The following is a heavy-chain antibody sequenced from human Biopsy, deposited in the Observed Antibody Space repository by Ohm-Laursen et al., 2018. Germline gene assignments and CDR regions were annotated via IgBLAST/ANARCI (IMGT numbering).Heavy chain of an antibody. CDR1: GFTLSSAW. CDR2: ISSTSDYI. D-gene: IGHD3/OR15-3a*01. J-gene: IGHJ6*02. V-gene: IGHV3-21*01. Sequence: SLRLSCTASGFTLSSAWMYWVRQAPGRGLEWVSSISSTSDYIYYADSVKGRFTISRDSAKNSLYLQMNSVRAEDTAVYYCARDYDFWSGYYDYQQSGMDVWGQGTTVTVSS. CDR3: ARDYDFWSGYYDYQQSGMDV.